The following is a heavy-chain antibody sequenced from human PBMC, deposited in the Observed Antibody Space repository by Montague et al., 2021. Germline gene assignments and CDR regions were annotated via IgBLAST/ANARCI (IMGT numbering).Heavy chain of an antibody. CDR2: IEQDGSEK. Sequence: SRRLSWAASGFPFSNYWMSWVRQAPGKGLEWVANIEQDGSEKHYVDSVKGRFTISRDNAKNSLYLQMNSLRAEDTAVYFCARDQGQGYCGGDCYVGLDYWGQGTLVTVSS. D-gene: IGHD2-21*01. V-gene: IGHV3-7*01. CDR3: ARDQGQGYCGGDCYVGLDY. CDR1: GFPFSNYW. J-gene: IGHJ4*02.